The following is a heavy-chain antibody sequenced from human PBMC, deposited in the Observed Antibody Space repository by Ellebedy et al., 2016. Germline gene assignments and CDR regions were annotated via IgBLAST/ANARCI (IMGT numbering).Heavy chain of an antibody. CDR1: GFIFSDYY. CDR3: TRGSTRWSADSGH. J-gene: IGHJ1*01. CDR2: INGSTDYT. Sequence: GGSLRLSXAASGFIFSDYYMSWIRQAPGKGLQWVSHINGSTDYTNYADSLKGRFTISRDNAKNSLYLQLNSLRAEDTAVYYCTRGSTRWSADSGHWGQGTLVTVSS. V-gene: IGHV3-11*06. D-gene: IGHD2-15*01.